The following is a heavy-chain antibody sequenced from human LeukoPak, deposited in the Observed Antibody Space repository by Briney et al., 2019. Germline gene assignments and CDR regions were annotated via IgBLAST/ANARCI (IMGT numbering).Heavy chain of an antibody. Sequence: PGGSLRLSCAASGLTVSSHYMSWVRQAPGKGLEWVSVIYSGGSTYYADSVKGRFTISRDNSKNTLYLQLNSLRVEDTAVYYCARSYCSSISCYSYFDYWGQGTLVTVSS. CDR2: IYSGGST. V-gene: IGHV3-66*01. CDR3: ARSYCSSISCYSYFDY. CDR1: GLTVSSHY. J-gene: IGHJ4*02. D-gene: IGHD2-2*01.